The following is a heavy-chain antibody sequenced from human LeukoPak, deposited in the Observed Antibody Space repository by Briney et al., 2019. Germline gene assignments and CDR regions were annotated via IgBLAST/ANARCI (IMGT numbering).Heavy chain of an antibody. CDR2: INPNSGGT. CDR3: ARKHYNWNDALDY. CDR1: GYTFTGYY. D-gene: IGHD1-1*01. J-gene: IGHJ4*02. V-gene: IGHV1-2*02. Sequence: ASVKVSCKASGYTFTGYYMHWVRQAPGQGLEWMGWINPNSGGTNYAQKFQGRVTMTRDTSISTAYMELSRLRSDDTAVYYCARKHYNWNDALDYWGQGTLVTVSS.